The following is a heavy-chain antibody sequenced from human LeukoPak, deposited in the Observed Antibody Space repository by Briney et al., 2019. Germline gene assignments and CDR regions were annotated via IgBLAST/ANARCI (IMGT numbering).Heavy chain of an antibody. D-gene: IGHD3-10*01. Sequence: GGSLRLSCIASGFTFSSYSMNWVRQTPGKGLEWISHISSSSRTIYYADTVKGRFTISRDNAKNSPYMEMNSLRDEDTAVYYCADVGRYGSGTYYGVDVWGQGTTVTVSS. CDR3: ADVGRYGSGTYYGVDV. V-gene: IGHV3-48*02. CDR1: GFTFSSYS. J-gene: IGHJ6*02. CDR2: ISSSSRTI.